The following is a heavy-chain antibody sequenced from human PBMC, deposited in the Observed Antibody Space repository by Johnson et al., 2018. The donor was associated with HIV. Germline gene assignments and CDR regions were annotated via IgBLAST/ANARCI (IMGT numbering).Heavy chain of an antibody. CDR2: IKQDGSEK. V-gene: IGHV3-7*01. CDR1: GFTFSSYP. J-gene: IGHJ3*02. D-gene: IGHD1-26*01. CDR3: AKGMWGHDAFDI. Sequence: VQLVESGGGVVQPGRSLRLSCAASGFTFSSYPMHWVRQAPGKGLEWVANIKQDGSEKYYVGSVKGRFTISRDNGKNSLYLQMNSLRAEDTAVYYCAKGMWGHDAFDIWGQGTMVTVSS.